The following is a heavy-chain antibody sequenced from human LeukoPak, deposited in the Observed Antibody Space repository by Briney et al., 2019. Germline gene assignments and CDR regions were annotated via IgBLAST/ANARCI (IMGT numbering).Heavy chain of an antibody. J-gene: IGHJ4*02. CDR1: GYTFTSYG. V-gene: IGHV1-18*01. CDR2: ISAYNGNT. CDR3: ARDRGSPYYDYVWGSYPLKP. Sequence: GASVKVSCKASGYTFTSYGIRWVRQAPGQGLEWMGWISAYNGNTNYAQKLQRRVTMTTDTSTSTAYMELRSLRSDDTAVYYCARDRGSPYYDYVWGSYPLKPWGQGTLVTVSS. D-gene: IGHD3-16*02.